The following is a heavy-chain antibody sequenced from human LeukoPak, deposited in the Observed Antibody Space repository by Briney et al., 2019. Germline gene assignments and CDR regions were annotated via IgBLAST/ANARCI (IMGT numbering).Heavy chain of an antibody. CDR2: IDPDSGGS. D-gene: IGHD2-15*01. J-gene: IGHJ4*02. Sequence: VASVKVSCKASGYIFTSYNIYWVRQAPGQGLEWVGWIDPDSGGSNNAQKFQGRVTMTRDTSISTAYMELSRLRSDDTAVYYCARAPRGYCSGGSCYPDWGQGTLVTVSS. V-gene: IGHV1-2*02. CDR1: GYIFTSYN. CDR3: ARAPRGYCSGGSCYPD.